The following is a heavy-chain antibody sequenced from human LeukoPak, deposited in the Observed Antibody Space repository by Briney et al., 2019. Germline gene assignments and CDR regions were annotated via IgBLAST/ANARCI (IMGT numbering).Heavy chain of an antibody. CDR2: ISAYNGNT. V-gene: IGHV1-18*01. CDR3: ARGDYGSGSYRYFDY. CDR1: GGTFSSYA. D-gene: IGHD3-10*01. Sequence: ASVKVSCKASGGTFSSYAISWVRQAPGQGLEWMGWISAYNGNTNYAQKLQGRVTMTTDTSTSTAYMELRSLRSDDTAVYYCARGDYGSGSYRYFDYWGQGTLVTVSS. J-gene: IGHJ4*02.